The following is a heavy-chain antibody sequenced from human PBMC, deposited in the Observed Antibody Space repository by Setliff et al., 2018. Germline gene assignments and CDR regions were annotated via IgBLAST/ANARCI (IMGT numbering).Heavy chain of an antibody. CDR1: GGSFSDYH. V-gene: IGHV4-34*01. Sequence: SETLSLTCAVYGGSFSDYHWSWVRQPPGKGLEWIGNIYFGGNTYFNPSFKSRVTMSIDTSNSQFSLKLSSVTAADTAIYYCARDASASDGRNAFDIWGQGTMVTVS. J-gene: IGHJ3*02. D-gene: IGHD1-26*01. CDR2: IYFGGNT. CDR3: ARDASASDGRNAFDI.